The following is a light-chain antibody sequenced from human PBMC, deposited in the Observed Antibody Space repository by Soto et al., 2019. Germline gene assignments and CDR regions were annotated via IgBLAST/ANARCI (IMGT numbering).Light chain of an antibody. V-gene: IGKV4-1*01. CDR3: QQYYNTPRA. CDR1: QSVLYSSNNKNY. CDR2: WAS. J-gene: IGKJ3*01. Sequence: DIVMTQSPDSLAVSLGERATINCKSSQSVLYSSNNKNYLAWYQQKPGQPPKLLIYWASTRESGVPDRFRGSGSGTDFTLTISSLQAEDVAVYYCQQYYNTPRAFGPGTKVGIK.